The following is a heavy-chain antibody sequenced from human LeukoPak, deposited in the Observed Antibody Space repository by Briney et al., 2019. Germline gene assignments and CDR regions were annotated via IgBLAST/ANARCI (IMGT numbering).Heavy chain of an antibody. Sequence: GESLKISCKGSGYSFTSYWIGWVRQMPGKGLEWMGIIYPGDSDTRYSPSFQDQVTISADKSISTAYLQWSSLKASDTAMYYCARSNGYCSSTSCYTSDYWGQGTLVTASS. J-gene: IGHJ4*02. CDR3: ARSNGYCSSTSCYTSDY. V-gene: IGHV5-51*01. D-gene: IGHD2-2*02. CDR2: IYPGDSDT. CDR1: GYSFTSYW.